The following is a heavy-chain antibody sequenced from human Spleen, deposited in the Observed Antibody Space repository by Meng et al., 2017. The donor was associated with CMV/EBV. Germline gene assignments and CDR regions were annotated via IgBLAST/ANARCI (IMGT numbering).Heavy chain of an antibody. V-gene: IGHV4-38-2*02. D-gene: IGHD2-21*02. Sequence: SETLSLTCTVSGYSIGSGYYWGWIRQPPGKGLESIGSIYHDGTTYYNPSLGSRVTMSLDTSKNQFSLRLTSVTAADTAVYYCARDPVVTKTLFQRWGQGTLVTVSS. CDR3: ARDPVVTKTLFQR. J-gene: IGHJ1*01. CDR1: GYSIGSGYY. CDR2: IYHDGTT.